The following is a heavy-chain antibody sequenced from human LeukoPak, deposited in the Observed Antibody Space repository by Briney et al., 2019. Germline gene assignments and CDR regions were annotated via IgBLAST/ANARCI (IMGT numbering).Heavy chain of an antibody. V-gene: IGHV3-48*04. J-gene: IGHJ4*02. D-gene: IGHD2-21*02. CDR2: ISDSSSAM. CDR3: AKDIRTYCGGDCSGGLDY. CDR1: GFTFSGYS. Sequence: GGSLRLSCAASGFTFSGYSMNWVRQAPGKGLEWVSYISDSSSAMYYADSVKGRFTISRDNSKNSLYLQMNSLRTEDTALYYCAKDIRTYCGGDCSGGLDYWGQGTLVTVSS.